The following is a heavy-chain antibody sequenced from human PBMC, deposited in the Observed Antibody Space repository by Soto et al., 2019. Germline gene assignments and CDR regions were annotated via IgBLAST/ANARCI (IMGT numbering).Heavy chain of an antibody. CDR1: GYTFTSYA. CDR3: ARSSSGWLNHFDY. CDR2: INAGNGNT. V-gene: IGHV1-3*01. Sequence: GASVKVSCKASGYTFTSYAMHWVRQAPGQRLEWMGWINAGNGNTKYSQKFQGRVTITRDTSASTAYMELSSLRSEDTAVYYCARSSSGWLNHFDYWGQGTLVTVSS. D-gene: IGHD6-19*01. J-gene: IGHJ4*02.